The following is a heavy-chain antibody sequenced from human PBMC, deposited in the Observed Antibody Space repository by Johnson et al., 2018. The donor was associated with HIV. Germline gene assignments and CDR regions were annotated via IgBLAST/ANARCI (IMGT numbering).Heavy chain of an antibody. CDR2: ISYDGSNK. V-gene: IGHV3-30*04. CDR3: ARDERGNWGWYHALDI. D-gene: IGHD7-27*01. J-gene: IGHJ3*02. Sequence: QVQLVESGGGVVQPGRSLRLSCAASGFTFSSYAMHWVRQAPGKGLEWVAVISYDGSNKYYADSVKGRFTISRDNSKNTLYLQMNSLRAEDTAVYYCARDERGNWGWYHALDIWGQGTMVTVSS. CDR1: GFTFSSYA.